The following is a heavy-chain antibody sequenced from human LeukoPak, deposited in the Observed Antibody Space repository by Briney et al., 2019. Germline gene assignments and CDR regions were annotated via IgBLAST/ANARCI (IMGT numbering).Heavy chain of an antibody. V-gene: IGHV4-4*07. J-gene: IGHJ4*02. CDR1: GGSISSYY. CDR3: ARRADTDDYGDYPYYFDY. Sequence: SETLSLTCTVSGGSISSYYWSWIRQPAGKGLEWIGRIYTSGSTNYNPSLKSRVTMSVDTSKNQFSLKLSSVTAADTAVYYCARRADTDDYGDYPYYFDYWGQGTLVTVSS. CDR2: IYTSGST. D-gene: IGHD4-17*01.